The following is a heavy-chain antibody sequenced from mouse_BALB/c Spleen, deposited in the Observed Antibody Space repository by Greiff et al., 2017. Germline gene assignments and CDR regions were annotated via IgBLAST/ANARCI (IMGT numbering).Heavy chain of an antibody. CDR2: IRNNANGYTT. V-gene: IGHV7-3*02. Sequence: EVKVEESGGGLVQPGGSLRLSCATSGFTFTDYYMSWVRQPPGKALEWLGFIRNNANGYTTEYSASVKGRFTIARDNSQSILHLQMNTLRAEDSAAYYCARFYDGSFDYWGQGTTLTVSS. J-gene: IGHJ2*01. D-gene: IGHD2-3*01. CDR1: GFTFTDYY. CDR3: ARFYDGSFDY.